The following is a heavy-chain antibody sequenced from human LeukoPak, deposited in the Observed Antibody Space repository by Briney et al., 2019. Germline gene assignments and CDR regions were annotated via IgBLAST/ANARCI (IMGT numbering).Heavy chain of an antibody. J-gene: IGHJ4*02. V-gene: IGHV4-31*03. CDR1: GGSISSDGYY. D-gene: IGHD1-26*01. Sequence: SETLSLTCTVSGGSISSDGYYWSWIRQHPGKGLEWIGYIYYSGNTYYNPSLKSRLIISVDTSKNQFSLKLSSVTAADTAVYYCARSGSYYGSNWGQGTLVTVSS. CDR3: ARSGSYYGSN. CDR2: IYYSGNT.